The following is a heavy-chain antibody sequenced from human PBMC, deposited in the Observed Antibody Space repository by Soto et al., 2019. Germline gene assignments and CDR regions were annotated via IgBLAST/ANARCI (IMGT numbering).Heavy chain of an antibody. CDR2: IGGSGDYT. J-gene: IGHJ6*02. Sequence: EVELLESGGTVVQPGGSLRLSCRASGFTFSSYAFTWVRQSPGKGLEWVSAIGGSGDYTYYADSVKGRFIISRDNAKNPVFLQMNRLRAEDTAIYYCAKVSISMLPVVDYYGLDVWGQGTTVTVS. CDR3: AKVSISMLPVVDYYGLDV. V-gene: IGHV3-23*01. D-gene: IGHD2-21*01. CDR1: GFTFSSYA.